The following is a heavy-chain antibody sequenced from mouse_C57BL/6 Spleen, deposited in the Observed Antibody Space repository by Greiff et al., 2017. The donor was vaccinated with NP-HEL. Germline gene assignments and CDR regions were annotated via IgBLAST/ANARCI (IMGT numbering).Heavy chain of an antibody. D-gene: IGHD2-1*01. J-gene: IGHJ4*01. V-gene: IGHV2-2*01. CDR1: GFSLTSYG. CDR3: ASPYGNYYYAMDY. Sequence: QVQLQQSGPGLVQPSQSLSITCTVSGFSLTSYGVHWVRQSPGKGLERLGVIWSGGSTDYNAAFISRLSISKDNSKSQVFFKMNSLQADDTAIYYCASPYGNYYYAMDYWGQGTSVTVSS. CDR2: IWSGGST.